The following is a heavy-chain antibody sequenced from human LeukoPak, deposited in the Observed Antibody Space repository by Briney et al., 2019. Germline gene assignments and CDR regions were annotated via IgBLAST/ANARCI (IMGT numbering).Heavy chain of an antibody. Sequence: RGSLRLSCAASGFTVRGNYMSGVRQAPGGGLEWVSVIYSGGNTYYADSVKGRFNISRDNYKKTVYLQMNSLRTEDAAVYYCARGEDTTISQIFDFWGEGTLVSVS. CDR3: ARGEDTTISQIFDF. J-gene: IGHJ4*02. D-gene: IGHD2-15*01. V-gene: IGHV3-66*02. CDR1: GFTVRGNY. CDR2: IYSGGNT.